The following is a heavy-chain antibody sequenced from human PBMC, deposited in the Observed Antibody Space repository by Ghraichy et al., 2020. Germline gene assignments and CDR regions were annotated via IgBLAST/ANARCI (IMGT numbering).Heavy chain of an antibody. Sequence: LSLTCAASGFTFTNYAMNWVRQAPGNGLEWVSGIGNSGSNTFYADSVKGRFTVSRDNSKNTLSLQMSSLRAEDTAIYYCATGDLSSTCFYYFVNWGQGTLLTVTS. CDR2: IGNSGSNT. J-gene: IGHJ4*02. V-gene: IGHV3-23*01. CDR1: GFTFTNYA. CDR3: ATGDLSSTCFYYFVN. D-gene: IGHD2-2*01.